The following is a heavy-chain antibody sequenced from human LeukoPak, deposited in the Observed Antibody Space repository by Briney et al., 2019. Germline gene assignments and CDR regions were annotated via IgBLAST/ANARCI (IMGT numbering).Heavy chain of an antibody. V-gene: IGHV3-30*04. CDR1: GFTFSSYA. CDR3: ARDHSSGWYHGPSDY. D-gene: IGHD6-19*01. Sequence: GGSLRLSCAASGFTFSSYAMHWVRQAPGKGLEWVAVISYDGSNKYYADSVKGRFTISRDNSKNTLYLQMNSLRAEDTAVYYCARDHSSGWYHGPSDYWGQGTLVTVSS. J-gene: IGHJ4*02. CDR2: ISYDGSNK.